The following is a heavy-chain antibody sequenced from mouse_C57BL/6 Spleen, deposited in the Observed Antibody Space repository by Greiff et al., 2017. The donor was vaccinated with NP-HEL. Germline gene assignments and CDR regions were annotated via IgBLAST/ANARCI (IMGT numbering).Heavy chain of an antibody. V-gene: IGHV1-54*01. CDR3: ARSGYYSTFDY. Sequence: VQLQQSGAELVRPGTSVKVSCKASGYAFTNYLIEWVKQRPGQGLEWIGVINPGSGGTNYNEKFKGKATLTADKSSSTAYMQLSSLTSEDSAVYFCARSGYYSTFDYWGQGTTLTVSS. CDR2: INPGSGGT. J-gene: IGHJ2*01. CDR1: GYAFTNYL. D-gene: IGHD2-5*01.